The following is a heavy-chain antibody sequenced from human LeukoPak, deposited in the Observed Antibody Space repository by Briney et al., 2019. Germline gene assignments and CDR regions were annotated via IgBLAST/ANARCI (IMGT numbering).Heavy chain of an antibody. J-gene: IGHJ4*02. D-gene: IGHD3-10*01. CDR2: ISSSSSYI. CDR3: ARRGPHSDYFDY. CDR1: GFTFSSYS. V-gene: IGHV3-21*01. Sequence: GGSLRLSCAASGFTFSSYSMNWVRQAPGRGLEWVSSISSSSSYIYYADSVKGRFTISRDNAKNSLYLQMNSLRAEDTAVCYCARRGPHSDYFDYWGQGTLVTVSS.